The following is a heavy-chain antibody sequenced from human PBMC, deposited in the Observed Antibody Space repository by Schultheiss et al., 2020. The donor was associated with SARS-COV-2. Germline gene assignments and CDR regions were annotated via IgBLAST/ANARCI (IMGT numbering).Heavy chain of an antibody. Sequence: GGSLRLSCTVSGITFSKHAVTWVRQAPGKGLEWVSAISGSGGSTYYADSVKGRFTISRDNSKNTLYLQMNSLRAEDTAVYYCAKGDLAYPNYGMDVWGQGTTVTVSS. V-gene: IGHV3-23*01. CDR1: GITFSKHA. J-gene: IGHJ6*02. CDR2: ISGSGGST. D-gene: IGHD1-26*01. CDR3: AKGDLAYPNYGMDV.